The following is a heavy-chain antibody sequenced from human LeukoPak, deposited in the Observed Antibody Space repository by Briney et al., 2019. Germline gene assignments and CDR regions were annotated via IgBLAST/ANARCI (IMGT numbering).Heavy chain of an antibody. J-gene: IGHJ4*02. Sequence: ASVTLSFKSSGGTFCSYAISWVRRAPGQGLEWMGRIIPIFGTANYAQKFQGRVTITTDESTSTAYMELSSLRSEDTAVYYCAAHIVVVTAIFDYWGQGTLVTVSS. V-gene: IGHV1-69*05. CDR2: IIPIFGTA. CDR1: GGTFCSYA. CDR3: AAHIVVVTAIFDY. D-gene: IGHD2-21*02.